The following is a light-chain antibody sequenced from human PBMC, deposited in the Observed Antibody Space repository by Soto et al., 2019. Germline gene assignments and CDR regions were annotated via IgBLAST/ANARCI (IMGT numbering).Light chain of an antibody. CDR1: SSDVGGYNY. CDR2: EVS. CDR3: SPYAGSNNYV. J-gene: IGLJ1*01. Sequence: QSVLTQPPSASGSPGQSVTISCTGTSSDVGGYNYVSWYQQHPGKAPKLIIYEVSKRPSGVPDRFSGSKSGNTASLTVSGLRAEDEADYYCSPYAGSNNYVFGTGTKVTVL. V-gene: IGLV2-8*01.